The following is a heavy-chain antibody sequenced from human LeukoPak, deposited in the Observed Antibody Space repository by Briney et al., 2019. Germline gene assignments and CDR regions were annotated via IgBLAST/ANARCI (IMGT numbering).Heavy chain of an antibody. V-gene: IGHV4-30-2*01. D-gene: IGHD3-22*01. CDR3: GRGDSSGYYPYQ. CDR1: GVSIRSGDYS. J-gene: IGHJ4*02. Sequence: SETLSLTCAASGVSIRSGDYSWSWVRQPSGKGLEWIGNIYYSGNTYYNPSLKSRVTISVDRSKNQFSLKLSSVTAADTAVYYCGRGDSSGYYPYQWGQGTLVTVSS. CDR2: IYYSGNT.